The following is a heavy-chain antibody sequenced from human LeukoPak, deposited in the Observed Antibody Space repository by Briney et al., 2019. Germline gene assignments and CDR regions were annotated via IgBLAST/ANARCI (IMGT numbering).Heavy chain of an antibody. Sequence: GASVKVSCKASGYTFTGYYMHWVRQAPGQGLEWMGWINPNSGGTNYAQKFQGRVTMTRDTSISTAYMELSRLRSDDTAVYYCARDFTPSDYVSNYYMDVWGKGTTVTISS. CDR3: ARDFTPSDYVSNYYMDV. D-gene: IGHD4-17*01. CDR2: INPNSGGT. V-gene: IGHV1-2*02. CDR1: GYTFTGYY. J-gene: IGHJ6*03.